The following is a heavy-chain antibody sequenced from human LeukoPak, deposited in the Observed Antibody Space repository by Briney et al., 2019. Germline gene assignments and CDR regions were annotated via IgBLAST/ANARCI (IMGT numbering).Heavy chain of an antibody. CDR1: GGTFSSYA. D-gene: IGHD2-2*01. Sequence: GASVKVSCKASGGTFSSYAISWVRQAPGQGLEWMGIINPSGGSTSYAQKFQGRVTMTRDTSTSTVYMELSSLRSEDTAVYYCARDSGYCSSTSCPGSGGVDYWGQGTLVTVSS. V-gene: IGHV1-46*01. CDR3: ARDSGYCSSTSCPGSGGVDY. CDR2: INPSGGST. J-gene: IGHJ4*02.